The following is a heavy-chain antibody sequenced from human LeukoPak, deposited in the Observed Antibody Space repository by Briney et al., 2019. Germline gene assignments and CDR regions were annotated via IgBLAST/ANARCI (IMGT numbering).Heavy chain of an antibody. D-gene: IGHD3-22*01. CDR1: GASISSGDYF. J-gene: IGHJ6*02. Sequence: SETLSLTCSVSGASISSGDYFWTWIRQHPGKGLEWIGYIHYSGSTYYNPSLRSRMIISVDTSKNQFSLQLSSVTAADTAVYYCARGRNYYDSSAGPYYGMDVWGQGTTVTVSS. CDR2: IHYSGST. CDR3: ARGRNYYDSSAGPYYGMDV. V-gene: IGHV4-31*03.